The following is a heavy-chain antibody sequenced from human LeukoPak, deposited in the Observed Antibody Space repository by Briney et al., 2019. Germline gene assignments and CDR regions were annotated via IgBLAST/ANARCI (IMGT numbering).Heavy chain of an antibody. Sequence: PSETLSLTCAVFGGSFTDYYWSWIRQPPGKGLEWIGEITHRGSTNYKSSLKSRVTISVDTSKNQFSLELTSVTAADTAIYYCSRRGQWLGRWFDPWGQGTLVTVSS. CDR3: SRRGQWLGRWFDP. CDR1: GGSFTDYY. J-gene: IGHJ5*02. CDR2: ITHRGST. D-gene: IGHD6-19*01. V-gene: IGHV4-34*01.